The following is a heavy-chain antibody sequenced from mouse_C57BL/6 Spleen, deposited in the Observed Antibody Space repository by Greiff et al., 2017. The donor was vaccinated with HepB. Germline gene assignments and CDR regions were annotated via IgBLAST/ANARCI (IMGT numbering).Heavy chain of an antibody. V-gene: IGHV1-64*01. J-gene: IGHJ2*01. D-gene: IGHD1-1*01. CDR1: GYTFTSYW. CDR3: ARPFITTVVATGY. Sequence: QVQLQQPGAELVKPGASVKLSCKASGYTFTSYWMHWVKQRPGQGLEWIGMIHPNSGSTNYNEKFKSKATLTVDKSSSTAYMQLSSLTSEDSAVYYCARPFITTVVATGYWGQGTTLTVSS. CDR2: IHPNSGST.